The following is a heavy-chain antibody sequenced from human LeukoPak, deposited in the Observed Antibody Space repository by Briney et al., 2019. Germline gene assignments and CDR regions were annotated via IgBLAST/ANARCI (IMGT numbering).Heavy chain of an antibody. CDR2: IKQDGSDK. V-gene: IGHV3-7*01. J-gene: IGHJ4*02. CDR1: GFTFSDHY. Sequence: GGSLRLSCAASGFTFSDHYLDWVRQAPGKGLEWVANIKQDGSDKYYVDSVKGRFTISRDNSKNTLYLQMNSLRAEDTAVYYCAKRVGSGYLVDYWGQGTLVTVSS. CDR3: AKRVGSGYLVDY. D-gene: IGHD3-22*01.